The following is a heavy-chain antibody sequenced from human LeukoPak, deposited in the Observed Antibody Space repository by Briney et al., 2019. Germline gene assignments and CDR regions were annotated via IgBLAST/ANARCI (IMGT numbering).Heavy chain of an antibody. Sequence: SETLSLTCTVSGGSISGYYWSWIRQPPGKGLEWIGEINHGGSTNYNPSLKSRVTISVDTSKNQFSLKLSSVTAADTAVYYCARGRQMVRGVIITPHWFDPWGQGTLVTVSS. D-gene: IGHD3-10*01. J-gene: IGHJ5*02. CDR1: GGSISGYY. V-gene: IGHV4-34*01. CDR2: INHGGST. CDR3: ARGRQMVRGVIITPHWFDP.